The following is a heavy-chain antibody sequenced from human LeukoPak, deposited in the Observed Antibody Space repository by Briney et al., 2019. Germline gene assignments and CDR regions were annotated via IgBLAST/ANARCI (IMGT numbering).Heavy chain of an antibody. J-gene: IGHJ4*02. CDR1: GFTVSSNY. CDR3: ARDLDCTNGVCTDDY. Sequence: PGGSLRLSCAASGFTVSSNYMSWVRQAPGNGLEWVSVIYSGGSTYYADSVKGRFTISRHNSKNTLYLQMNSLRAEDTAVYYCARDLDCTNGVCTDDYWGQGTLVTVSS. D-gene: IGHD2-8*01. V-gene: IGHV3-53*04. CDR2: IYSGGST.